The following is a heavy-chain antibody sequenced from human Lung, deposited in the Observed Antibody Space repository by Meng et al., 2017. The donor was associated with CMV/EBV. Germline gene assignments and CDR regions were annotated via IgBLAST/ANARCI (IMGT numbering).Heavy chain of an antibody. CDR2: ISPVNSET. CDR3: ARRRHYYDSSGYGLDS. CDR1: YSLTTYG. V-gene: IGHV5-51*01. D-gene: IGHD3-22*01. Sequence: YSLTTYGIAWVRQTPGKGLEWMGVISPVNSETRYGPPFRGQVTISADKSINTAYVQWRSLKASDTATYYCARRRHYYDSSGYGLDSWGRGTLVTVSS. J-gene: IGHJ4*02.